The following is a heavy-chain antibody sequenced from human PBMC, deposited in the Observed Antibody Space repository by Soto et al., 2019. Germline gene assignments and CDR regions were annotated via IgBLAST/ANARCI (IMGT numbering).Heavy chain of an antibody. CDR2: IYYSGST. CDR3: ARILNGYCSSTSCPDYGANGGFDP. J-gene: IGHJ5*02. V-gene: IGHV4-31*03. CDR1: GGSISSGGYY. D-gene: IGHD2-2*01. Sequence: PSETLSLTCTASGGSISSGGYYWSWMRQHPGKGLEWIGYIYYSGSTYYNPSLKSRVTISVDTSNNQFSLRLSSVTAADTAVYYCARILNGYCSSTSCPDYGANGGFDPWGQGIQVTVSS.